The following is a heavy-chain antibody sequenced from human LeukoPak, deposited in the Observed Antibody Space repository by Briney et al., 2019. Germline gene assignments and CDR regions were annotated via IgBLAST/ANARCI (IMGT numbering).Heavy chain of an antibody. CDR1: GGSISSDY. J-gene: IGHJ6*02. CDR3: ARDSTFYGMDV. CDR2: IYYSGST. V-gene: IGHV4-59*01. D-gene: IGHD2/OR15-2a*01. Sequence: SETPSLTCTVSGGSISSDYWNWIRQPPGKGLEWIGNIYYSGSTNYNPSLRSRVTISVDTSKNQFSVKLSSVTAADTAVYYCARDSTFYGMDVWGQGTTVTVSS.